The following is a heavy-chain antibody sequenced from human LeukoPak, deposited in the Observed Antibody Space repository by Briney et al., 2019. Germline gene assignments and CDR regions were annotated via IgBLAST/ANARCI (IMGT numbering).Heavy chain of an antibody. J-gene: IGHJ3*02. CDR3: ARDSSYYDSSGYYGAFDI. D-gene: IGHD3-22*01. Sequence: ASVKVSCKASGYTFTSYGISWVRQAPGQGLEWMGWISAYNGNTNYAQKLQGRVTMTTDTSTSTAYMELRSLRSDDTAVYYCARDSSYYDSSGYYGAFDIWGQGTMVTVSS. V-gene: IGHV1-18*01. CDR2: ISAYNGNT. CDR1: GYTFTSYG.